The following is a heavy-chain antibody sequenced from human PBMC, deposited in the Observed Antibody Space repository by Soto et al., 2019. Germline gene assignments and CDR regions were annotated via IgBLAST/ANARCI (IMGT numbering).Heavy chain of an antibody. Sequence: QAGGSLRLSCEASGFTFTFESYKMNWVRQAPGKGLEWVAYISSRGHTTYYADSVKGRFTISGDNAKNLVFLEMNTLRAEDTAVYYCAKETEGYNGMDVGGKETTVTAPQ. V-gene: IGHV3-48*03. CDR1: GFTFTFESYK. J-gene: IGHJ6*04. CDR3: AKETEGYNGMDV. CDR2: ISSRGHTT.